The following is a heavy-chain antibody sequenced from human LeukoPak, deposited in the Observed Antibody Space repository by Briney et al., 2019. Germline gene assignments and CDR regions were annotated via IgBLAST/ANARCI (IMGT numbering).Heavy chain of an antibody. CDR2: IWFDGSKK. CDR1: GFTFSSYG. Sequence: GGSLRLSCAASGFTFSSYGMYWVRQVRQAPGKGPEWVAVIWFDGSKKYYSDSVKGRFTISRDNSKNTLYLQMNSLRDEDTAVYYCARPVLLWFGEGAFDIWGQGTMVTVSS. J-gene: IGHJ3*02. V-gene: IGHV3-33*07. CDR3: ARPVLLWFGEGAFDI. D-gene: IGHD3-10*01.